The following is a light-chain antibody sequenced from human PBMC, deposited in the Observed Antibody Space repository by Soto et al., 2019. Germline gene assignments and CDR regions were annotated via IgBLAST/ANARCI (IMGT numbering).Light chain of an antibody. CDR3: SSFTNTYSYV. CDR2: DVS. J-gene: IGLJ1*01. V-gene: IGLV2-14*01. CDR1: SGDVGAYNY. Sequence: QSVLTQPASVSGSPGQSITISCTGTSGDVGAYNYVSWYQQHPGKAPRLMIYDVSNRPSGASNRFSGSKSGNTASLTISGLQAEDEAYYYCSSFTNTYSYVFGTGTKLTVL.